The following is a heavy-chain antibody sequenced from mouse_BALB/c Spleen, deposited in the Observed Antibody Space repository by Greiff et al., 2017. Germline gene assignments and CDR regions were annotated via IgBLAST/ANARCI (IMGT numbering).Heavy chain of an antibody. D-gene: IGHD2-4*01. CDR2: IWGDGST. V-gene: IGHV2-6-7*01. Sequence: LVAPSQSLSITCTVSGFSLTGYGVNWVRQPPGKGLEWLGMIWGDGSTDYNSALKSRLSISKDNSKSQVFLKMNSLQTDDTARYYCARDNGDYDGAFAYWGQGTLVTVSA. J-gene: IGHJ3*01. CDR3: ARDNGDYDGAFAY. CDR1: GFSLTGYG.